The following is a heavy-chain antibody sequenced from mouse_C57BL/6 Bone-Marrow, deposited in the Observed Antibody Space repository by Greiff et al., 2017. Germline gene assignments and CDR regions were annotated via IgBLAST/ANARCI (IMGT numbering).Heavy chain of an antibody. Sequence: EVQLQQSGPELVKPGASVKISCKASGYTFTDYYMNWVKQSHGKSLEWIGDINPNNGGTSYNQKFKGKATLTVDKSSSTAYMELRSLTSEDSAVYYCAPIYCYGSRYFDVWGTGTTVTVSS. CDR3: APIYCYGSRYFDV. CDR1: GYTFTDYY. D-gene: IGHD1-1*01. J-gene: IGHJ1*03. CDR2: INPNNGGT. V-gene: IGHV1-26*01.